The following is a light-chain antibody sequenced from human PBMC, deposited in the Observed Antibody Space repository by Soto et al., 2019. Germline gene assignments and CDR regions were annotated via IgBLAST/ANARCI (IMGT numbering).Light chain of an antibody. CDR1: QSISSW. J-gene: IGKJ1*01. V-gene: IGKV1-5*03. CDR3: QQYNSYSWT. Sequence: DIQMTQSPSTLSASLADSVTITCRASQSISSWLAWYQQKPGKAPKLLIYKASSLGSGVPSRFSGSGSGTEFTLTISSLQPDDFATYYCQQYNSYSWTFGQGTKVDIK. CDR2: KAS.